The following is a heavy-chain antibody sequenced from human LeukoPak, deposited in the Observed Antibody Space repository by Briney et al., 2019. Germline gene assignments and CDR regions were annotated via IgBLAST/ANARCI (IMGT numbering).Heavy chain of an antibody. CDR2: ISYDGSNK. J-gene: IGHJ6*02. Sequence: PGRSLRLSCAASGFTFSSYGMHWVRQAPGKGLEWVAVISYDGSNKYYADSVKGRFTISRDNSKNTLYLQMNSLRAEATAVYYCAKGPHFSSGWYYYGMDVWGQGTTVTASS. V-gene: IGHV3-30*18. D-gene: IGHD6-19*01. CDR3: AKGPHFSSGWYYYGMDV. CDR1: GFTFSSYG.